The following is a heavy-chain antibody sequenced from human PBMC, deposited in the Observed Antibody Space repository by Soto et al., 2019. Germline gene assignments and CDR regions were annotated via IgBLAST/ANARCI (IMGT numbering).Heavy chain of an antibody. Sequence: GGSLRLSCAASGFTFSSYSMNWVRQAPGKGLEWVSCISSNSVYIYYANSVQGRFTISRDNSKNTVYLQMGSLRPEDMAVYYCARRARPDFYYMDVWGKGTTVTVSS. V-gene: IGHV3-21*01. CDR1: GFTFSSYS. CDR3: ARRARPDFYYMDV. CDR2: ISSNSVYI. D-gene: IGHD6-6*01. J-gene: IGHJ6*03.